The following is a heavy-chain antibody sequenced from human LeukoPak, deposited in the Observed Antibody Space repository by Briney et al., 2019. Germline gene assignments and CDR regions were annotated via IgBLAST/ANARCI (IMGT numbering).Heavy chain of an antibody. V-gene: IGHV1-2*02. CDR3: AREDYYGSGSYNAFDI. CDR2: INPNSGGT. CDR1: GYTFTGYY. Sequence: VASVKVCCKASGYTFTGYYMHWVRQAPGQGLEWMGWINPNSGGTNYAQKFRGRVTMTRDTSISTAYMELSRLRSDDTAVYYCAREDYYGSGSYNAFDIWGQGTMVTVSS. J-gene: IGHJ3*02. D-gene: IGHD3-10*01.